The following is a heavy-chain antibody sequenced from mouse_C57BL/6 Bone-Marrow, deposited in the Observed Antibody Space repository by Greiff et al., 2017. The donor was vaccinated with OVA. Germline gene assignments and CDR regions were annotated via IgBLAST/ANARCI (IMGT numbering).Heavy chain of an antibody. CDR2: IYPGSGST. V-gene: IGHV1-55*01. Sequence: QVQLKQPGAELVKPGASVKMSCKASGYTFTSYWITWVKQRPGQGLEWIGDIYPGSGSTNYNEKFKSTATLTVDTSSSTAYMQLSSLTSEESAVYYCARGGWGYLLFAYWGQGTLVTVSA. CDR3: ARGGWGYLLFAY. D-gene: IGHD2-2*01. J-gene: IGHJ3*01. CDR1: GYTFTSYW.